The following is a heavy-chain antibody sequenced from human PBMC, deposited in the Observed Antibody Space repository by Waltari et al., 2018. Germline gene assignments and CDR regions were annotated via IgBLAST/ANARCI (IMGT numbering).Heavy chain of an antibody. Sequence: QVQLQESGPGLVKPSETLSLTCTVSGGSISSHYWSWIRQPPGKGLEWIGYIYYSGSTNYNPSLKSRVTISVDTSKNQCSLKLSSVTAADTAVYYCARSLVRKAAADYWGQGTLVTVSS. V-gene: IGHV4-59*11. CDR1: GGSISSHY. D-gene: IGHD6-25*01. CDR2: IYYSGST. J-gene: IGHJ4*02. CDR3: ARSLVRKAAADY.